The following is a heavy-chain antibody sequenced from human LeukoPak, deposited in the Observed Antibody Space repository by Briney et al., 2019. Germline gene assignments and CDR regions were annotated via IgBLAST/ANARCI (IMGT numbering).Heavy chain of an antibody. CDR3: ARQWLING. CDR1: GFTFSSYA. V-gene: IGHV3-23*01. CDR2: ISESGGTT. D-gene: IGHD6-19*01. J-gene: IGHJ4*02. Sequence: PGGSLRLSCAASGFTFSSYAMNWVRQAPGKGLEWVSSISESGGTTDYADSVEGRFTISRDNSKNTLYLQMNSLRAEDTAVYYCARQWLINGWGQGILVTVSS.